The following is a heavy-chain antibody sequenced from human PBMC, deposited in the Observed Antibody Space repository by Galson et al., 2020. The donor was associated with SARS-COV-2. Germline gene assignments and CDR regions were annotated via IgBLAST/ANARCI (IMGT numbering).Heavy chain of an antibody. CDR1: GFTFSSYN. CDR3: ARLEDDYSNYGYIDY. D-gene: IGHD4-4*01. V-gene: IGHV3-48*04. CDR2: ISSSSSTM. J-gene: IGHJ4*02. Sequence: GGSLRLSCAASGFTFSSYNMNWVRQAPGKGLEWVSYISSSSSTMYYADSVKGRFTISRDNAKNSLYLQMNSLRVEDTAEYYCARLEDDYSNYGYIDYWGQGTLVTVSS.